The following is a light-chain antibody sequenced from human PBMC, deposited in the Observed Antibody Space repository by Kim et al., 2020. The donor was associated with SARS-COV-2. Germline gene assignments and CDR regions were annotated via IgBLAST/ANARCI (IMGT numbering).Light chain of an antibody. CDR2: DVS. CDR3: GSYAGSYTWV. CDR1: SSDVGGYNH. Sequence: QSALTQPRSVSGSPGQSVTIACTGTSSDVGGYNHVYWYQQHPGKAPKLIIYDVSKWPSGVPDRFSGSKSGNTASLTISGLQAEDEADYYCGSYAGSYTWVFGGGTTLTVL. J-gene: IGLJ3*02. V-gene: IGLV2-11*01.